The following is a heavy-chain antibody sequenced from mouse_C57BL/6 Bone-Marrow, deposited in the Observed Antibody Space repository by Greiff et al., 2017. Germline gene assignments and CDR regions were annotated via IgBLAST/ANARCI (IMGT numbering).Heavy chain of an antibody. V-gene: IGHV1-50*01. CDR1: GYTFTSYW. J-gene: IGHJ3*01. CDR2: IDPSDSYT. CDR3: AREDYYGSSSWFAY. Sequence: QVQLQQPGAELVKPGASVKLSCKASGYTFTSYWMQWVKQRPGQGLEWIGEIDPSDSYTNYNQKFQGKATLTVDTSSSTAYMQLSSLTSEDSAVYYCAREDYYGSSSWFAYWGQGTLVTVSA. D-gene: IGHD1-1*01.